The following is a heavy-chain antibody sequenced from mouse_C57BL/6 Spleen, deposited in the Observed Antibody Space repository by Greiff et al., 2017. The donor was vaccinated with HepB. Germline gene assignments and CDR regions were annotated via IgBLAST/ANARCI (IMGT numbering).Heavy chain of an antibody. V-gene: IGHV1-50*01. CDR2: IDPSDSYT. J-gene: IGHJ2*01. CDR1: GYTFTSYW. Sequence: QVQLKQPGAELVKPGASVKLSCKASGYTFTSYWMQWVKQRPGQGLEWIGEIDPSDSYTNYNQKFKGKATLTVDTSSSTAYMQLSSLTSEDSAVYYCARGGGITRYWGQGTTLTVSS. CDR3: ARGGGITRY. D-gene: IGHD1-1*01.